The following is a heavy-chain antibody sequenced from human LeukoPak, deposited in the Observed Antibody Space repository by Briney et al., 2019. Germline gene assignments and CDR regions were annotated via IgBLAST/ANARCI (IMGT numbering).Heavy chain of an antibody. J-gene: IGHJ4*02. CDR2: IIPIFGTA. V-gene: IGHV1-69*13. D-gene: IGHD6-6*01. CDR1: GGAFSSYA. CDR3: ARDKLGSSGFDY. Sequence: SVKVSCKASGGAFSSYAISWVRQAPGQGLEWMGGIIPIFGTANYAQKFQGRVTITADESTSTAYMELSSLRSEDTAVYYCARDKLGSSGFDYWGQGTLVTVSS.